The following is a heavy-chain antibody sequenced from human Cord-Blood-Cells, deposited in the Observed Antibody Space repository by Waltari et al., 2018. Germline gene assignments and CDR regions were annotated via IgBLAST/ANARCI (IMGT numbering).Heavy chain of an antibody. J-gene: IGHJ3*02. CDR3: ARVVVVAATRAFDI. CDR1: GGSISSYD. V-gene: IGHV4-59*01. CDR2: SYYSGST. Sequence: QVQLQESGPGLVKPSETLSLTCTVSGGSISSYDWSWIRQPPGKGLEWIGYSYYSGSTNYNPSLKSRVTISVDTSKNQFSLKLSSVTAADTAVYYCARVVVVAATRAFDIWGQGTMVTVSS. D-gene: IGHD2-15*01.